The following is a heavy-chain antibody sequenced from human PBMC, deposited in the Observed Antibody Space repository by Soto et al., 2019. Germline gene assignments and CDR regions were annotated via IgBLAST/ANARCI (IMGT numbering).Heavy chain of an antibody. Sequence: GGSLRLSCSASGFTVSSNYMSWVRQAPGKGLEWVSGIYSGGSTYYADSVKGRFTSSRDNSKNTLYLQMNSLRAEDTAVYYCARGGRYYYLDVWGKGTTVTVSS. V-gene: IGHV3-66*01. CDR2: IYSGGST. J-gene: IGHJ6*03. CDR1: GFTVSSNY. CDR3: ARGGRYYYLDV.